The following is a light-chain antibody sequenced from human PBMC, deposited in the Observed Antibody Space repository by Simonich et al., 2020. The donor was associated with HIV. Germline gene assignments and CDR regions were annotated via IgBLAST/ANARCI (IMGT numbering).Light chain of an antibody. Sequence: DSQMTQSPSTLSASVGDRVTITCRASQSISSWLAWYKQKPGKAPKLLIYKASSLESGGPSRFSGSGSGTEFTLTISSLQPDDFATYYCQQYNTYTRTFGQGTKVEIK. CDR3: QQYNTYTRT. CDR1: QSISSW. CDR2: KAS. V-gene: IGKV1-5*03. J-gene: IGKJ1*01.